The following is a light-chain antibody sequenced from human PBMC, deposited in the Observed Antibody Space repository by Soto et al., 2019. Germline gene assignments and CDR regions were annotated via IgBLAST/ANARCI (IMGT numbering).Light chain of an antibody. Sequence: SYELTQPPAVSLAPGQTASITCVGDNVGGKSVHWYQQKAGQAPVLVIHEDSDRPSGIPERFSGSTSANTATLTISRVEAGDEDAYYCQVWDTVSLHAIFGGGTKVTVL. CDR2: EDS. V-gene: IGLV3-21*02. CDR3: QVWDTVSLHAI. CDR1: NVGGKS. J-gene: IGLJ2*01.